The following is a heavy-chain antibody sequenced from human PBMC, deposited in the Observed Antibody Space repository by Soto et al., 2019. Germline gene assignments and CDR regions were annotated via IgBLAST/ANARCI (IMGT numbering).Heavy chain of an antibody. CDR2: IYYSGST. Sequence: PSETLSLTCTVSGGSISSYYWSWIRQPPGKGLEWIGYIYYSGSTNYNPSLKSRVTISVDTSKNQFSLKLSSVTAADTAVYYCARTRTPRVTTIFFDYWGQGTLVTVSS. D-gene: IGHD4-17*01. J-gene: IGHJ4*02. CDR1: GGSISSYY. V-gene: IGHV4-59*01. CDR3: ARTRTPRVTTIFFDY.